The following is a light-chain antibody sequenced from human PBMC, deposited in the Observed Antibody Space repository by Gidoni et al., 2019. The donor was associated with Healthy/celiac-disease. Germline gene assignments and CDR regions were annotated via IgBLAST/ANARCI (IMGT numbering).Light chain of an antibody. V-gene: IGKV1-39*01. CDR3: QQSYSTPGT. Sequence: DIQMTTSPSSLSASVGDRVTITCRASQSISSYLNWYQQKPGKAPKLLIDAASSLQSGVPSRFSGSGSGTDFTLTISSLQPEDFATYYCQQSYSTPGTFGQGTKVEIK. J-gene: IGKJ1*01. CDR2: AAS. CDR1: QSISSY.